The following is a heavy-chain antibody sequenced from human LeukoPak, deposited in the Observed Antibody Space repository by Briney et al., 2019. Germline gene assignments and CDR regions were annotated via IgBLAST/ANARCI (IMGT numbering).Heavy chain of an antibody. CDR1: GGSLSGYN. CDR2: INHSGRT. Sequence: SETLSLTCAVYGGSLSGYNWFWIRQPPGKGLEWIGKINHSGRTNYNPSLKSRVTISIDKSENRFSVKLTSVTAADSAVYFCARAYYYDSTGYFKDEYWGQGTLVAVSS. D-gene: IGHD3-22*01. CDR3: ARAYYYDSTGYFKDEY. V-gene: IGHV4-34*01. J-gene: IGHJ4*02.